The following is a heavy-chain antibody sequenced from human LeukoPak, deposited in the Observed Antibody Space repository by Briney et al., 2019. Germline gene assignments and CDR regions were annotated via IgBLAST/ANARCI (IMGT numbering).Heavy chain of an antibody. CDR1: GFTVSCNY. CDR3: ATYCSSTSCYMAGLSRGFDI. CDR2: IYSGGST. D-gene: IGHD2-2*02. V-gene: IGHV3-53*01. Sequence: GGSLRLSCAASGFTVSCNYMSWVRQAPGKGLEWVSVIYSGGSTYYADSGKGRFTISRDDAKNSLHLQMNSLRAEDTAVYYCATYCSSTSCYMAGLSRGFDIWGQGTMVTVSS. J-gene: IGHJ3*02.